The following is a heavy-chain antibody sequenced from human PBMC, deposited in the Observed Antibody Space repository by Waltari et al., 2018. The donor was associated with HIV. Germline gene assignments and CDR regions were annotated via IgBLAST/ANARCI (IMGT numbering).Heavy chain of an antibody. Sequence: EVKLVESGGGLVQPGRSLTLSCTASGFTFGDYAMSWFRQAPGKGLEWVGFIRSKAYGGTTENAASVKGRFTISRDDSKSIAYLQMSTLKTEDTAVDYCTRVSTIFGVVIIRVGSGMDVWGQGTTVTVSS. CDR1: GFTFGDYA. J-gene: IGHJ6*02. D-gene: IGHD3-3*01. V-gene: IGHV3-49*03. CDR2: IRSKAYGGTT. CDR3: TRVSTIFGVVIIRVGSGMDV.